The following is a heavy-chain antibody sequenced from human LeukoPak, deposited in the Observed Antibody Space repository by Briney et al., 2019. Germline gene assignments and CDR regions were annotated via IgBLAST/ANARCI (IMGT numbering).Heavy chain of an antibody. CDR1: GASISSYY. CDR2: IYTSGST. D-gene: IGHD1-7*01. CDR3: ARTYNWNYVTSFDY. J-gene: IGHJ4*02. V-gene: IGHV4-4*07. Sequence: SETLSLTCTVSGASISSYYWSWIRQPAGKGLEWIGRIYTSGSTNYNPSLKSRVTMSVDTSKNQFSLKLSSVTAADTAVYYCARTYNWNYVTSFDYWGQGTLVTVSS.